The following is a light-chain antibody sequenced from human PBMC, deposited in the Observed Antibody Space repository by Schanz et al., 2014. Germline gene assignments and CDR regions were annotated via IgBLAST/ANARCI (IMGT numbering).Light chain of an antibody. V-gene: IGLV1-44*01. J-gene: IGLJ3*02. CDR3: SSYTGSTYWV. CDR2: FND. Sequence: QSVLTQPPSASGPPGQRVTISCSGSSSNFGSNTVNWYQHLPGTAPKLLISFNDQRPSGVPDRFSGSKSGTSASLAISGLQSEDEADYYCSSYTGSTYWVFGGGTKLTVL. CDR1: SSNFGSNT.